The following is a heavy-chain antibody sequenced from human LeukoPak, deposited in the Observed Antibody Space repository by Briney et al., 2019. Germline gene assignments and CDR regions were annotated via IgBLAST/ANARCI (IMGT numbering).Heavy chain of an antibody. Sequence: GGSLRLSCAASGFTFSRYWMSWVRQAPGKGLEWVANIKQEGREKYYVDSVKGRFTISRDTTKNSLSVQMNSLRADDTAVYYCARERTPKPYYGSGSYDRYYDHWGQGTLVTVSS. V-gene: IGHV3-7*01. CDR3: ARERTPKPYYGSGSYDRYYDH. CDR2: IKQEGREK. D-gene: IGHD3-10*01. J-gene: IGHJ4*02. CDR1: GFTFSRYW.